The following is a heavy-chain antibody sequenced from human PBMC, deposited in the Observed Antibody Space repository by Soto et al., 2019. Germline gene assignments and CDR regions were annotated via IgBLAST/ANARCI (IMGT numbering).Heavy chain of an antibody. Sequence: ASVKVSCRASGYTFTSYYMHSVRQAPGQGLEWMGWINPNSGGTNYSQKFQGCVTITTATSTDTAYMELSSLRSEDTAVYYCARSLYDILTGEVYDWFDPWGQGSLVT. CDR1: GYTFTSYY. CDR2: INPNSGGT. J-gene: IGHJ5*02. CDR3: ARSLYDILTGEVYDWFDP. D-gene: IGHD3-9*01. V-gene: IGHV1-2*04.